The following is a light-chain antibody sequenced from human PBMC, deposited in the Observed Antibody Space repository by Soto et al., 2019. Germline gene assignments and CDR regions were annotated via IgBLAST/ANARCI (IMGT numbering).Light chain of an antibody. CDR1: SSNIGAGFD. Sequence: QSALTQSPSVSGAPGQRVTLPCTGSSSNIGAGFDVHWYQQLPGTAPKLLIYSNINRPSGVPDRFSGSKSGTSASLAITGLQAEDEADYYCQSYDSSLSGYVVFGGGTQLTVL. J-gene: IGLJ2*01. CDR3: QSYDSSLSGYVV. V-gene: IGLV1-40*01. CDR2: SNI.